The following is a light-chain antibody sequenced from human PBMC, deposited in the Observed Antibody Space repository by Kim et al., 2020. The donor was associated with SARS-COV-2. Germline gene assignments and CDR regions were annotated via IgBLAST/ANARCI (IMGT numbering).Light chain of an antibody. CDR2: KAS. CDR1: QSISSW. J-gene: IGKJ4*01. Sequence: DIQMTQSPSTLSASVGDRVTITCRASQSISSWLAWYQQKPGKAPKLLIYKASSLESGVPSRFSGSGSGTEFTLTISSLQPDDFATYYFQQYNSYLLTFAGGTKLEI. V-gene: IGKV1-5*03. CDR3: QQYNSYLLT.